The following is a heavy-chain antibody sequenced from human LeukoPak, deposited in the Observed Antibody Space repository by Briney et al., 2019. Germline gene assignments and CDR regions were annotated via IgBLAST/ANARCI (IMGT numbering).Heavy chain of an antibody. CDR2: XXPNSGGT. CDR3: ARATIADSSTYYIDY. CDR1: GYTFSDYY. Sequence: ASVKVSCKASGYTFSDYYMHWVRQAPGQGLEWMXXXXPNSGGTNYAQKFQGRVTMTRDMSISTAYMEVSRLTSDDTAVYYCARATIADSSTYYIDYWGLGTLVTVSS. V-gene: IGHV1-2*02. J-gene: IGHJ4*02. D-gene: IGHD3-22*01.